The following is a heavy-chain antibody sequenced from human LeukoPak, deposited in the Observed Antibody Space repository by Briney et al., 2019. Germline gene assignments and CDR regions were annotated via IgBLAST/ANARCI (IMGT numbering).Heavy chain of an antibody. D-gene: IGHD3-10*01. CDR1: GGSISSYY. J-gene: IGHJ6*03. CDR3: ARHYWFGEISDYYMDV. V-gene: IGHV4-4*09. CDR2: IYTSGST. Sequence: SETLSLTCTVSGGSISSYYWSWIRQPPGKGLEWIGYIYTSGSTNYNPSLKSRVTISVDTSKNQFSLKQSSVTAADTAVYYSARHYWFGEISDYYMDVWGRGTTVTVSS.